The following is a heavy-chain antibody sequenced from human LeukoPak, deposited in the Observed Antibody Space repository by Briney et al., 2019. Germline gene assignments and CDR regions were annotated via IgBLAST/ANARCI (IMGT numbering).Heavy chain of an antibody. V-gene: IGHV3-53*01. D-gene: IGHD3-22*01. Sequence: GGSLRLSCAASGFIVSNNYMNWVCQAPGKGLEWVSIIYSGGGTYYADSVKGRFTISRDNSKNTLYLQMNSLRADDTAVYYCASGCYYERSGYCPFDYWGPGTLVTVSS. CDR3: ASGCYYERSGYCPFDY. CDR2: IYSGGGT. J-gene: IGHJ4*02. CDR1: GFIVSNNY.